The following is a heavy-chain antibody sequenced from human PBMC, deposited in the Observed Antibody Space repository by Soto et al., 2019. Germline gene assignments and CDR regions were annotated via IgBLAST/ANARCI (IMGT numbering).Heavy chain of an antibody. CDR3: AKAGGAAGTVDYFDY. CDR2: ISGSVGST. D-gene: IGHD6-13*01. V-gene: IGHV3-23*01. Sequence: GGSLRLSCAASGFTFSNYAINWVRQSPGKGLEWVSVISGSVGSTYYADSVKGRFTITRDNSKNTLYLQMNSLRAEGTAVYYCAKAGGAAGTVDYFDYWGQGTLVTVSS. CDR1: GFTFSNYA. J-gene: IGHJ4*02.